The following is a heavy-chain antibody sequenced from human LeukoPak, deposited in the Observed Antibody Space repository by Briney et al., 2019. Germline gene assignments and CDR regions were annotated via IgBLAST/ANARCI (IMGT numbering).Heavy chain of an antibody. CDR1: GFTFSNFA. Sequence: GGSLRLSCAASGFTFSNFAMSWVRQAPGKGLEWVSSMSGSGDTTYYADSVKGRFTLSRDNSKNTLSLQMNSLRAEDTAVYHCAKSWWAVGPDYFDLWGRGTLVTVSS. D-gene: IGHD2-8*02. J-gene: IGHJ2*01. CDR2: MSGSGDTT. V-gene: IGHV3-23*01. CDR3: AKSWWAVGPDYFDL.